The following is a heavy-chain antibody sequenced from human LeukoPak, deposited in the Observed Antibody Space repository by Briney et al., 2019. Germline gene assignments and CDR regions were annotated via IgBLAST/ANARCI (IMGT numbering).Heavy chain of an antibody. V-gene: IGHV1-18*01. CDR1: GYTFTSYG. CDR3: ARGGGIVGALFDY. Sequence: GASVKVSCKASGYTFTSYGISWVRQAPGQGLEWMGWISAYNGNTNYAQKLQGRVTMTTDTSTSTACMELRSLRSDDTAVSYCARGGGIVGALFDYWGQGTLVTVSS. D-gene: IGHD1-26*01. J-gene: IGHJ4*02. CDR2: ISAYNGNT.